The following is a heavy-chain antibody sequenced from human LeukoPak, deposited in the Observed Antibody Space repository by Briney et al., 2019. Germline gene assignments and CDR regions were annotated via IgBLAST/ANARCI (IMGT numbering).Heavy chain of an antibody. D-gene: IGHD5-18*01. Sequence: TGGSLRLSCAASGFTFSDYEMNWVRQAPGKGLEWVSYISRSDGTIYYADSVKGRFTNSRDNAKNSLYLQMKSLRAEDTAVYYCARGRTAPFDFWGQGTLVTVSS. CDR2: ISRSDGTI. CDR1: GFTFSDYE. CDR3: ARGRTAPFDF. V-gene: IGHV3-48*03. J-gene: IGHJ4*02.